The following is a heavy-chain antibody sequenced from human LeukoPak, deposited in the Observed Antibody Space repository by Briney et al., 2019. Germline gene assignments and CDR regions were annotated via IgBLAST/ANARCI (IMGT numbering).Heavy chain of an antibody. CDR3: ARDRYYYYGSGSYPYYFDY. V-gene: IGHV3-11*01. CDR1: GFTFSDYY. J-gene: IGHJ4*02. Sequence: GGSLRLSCAASGFTFSDYYMSWIRQAPGKGLEWLSYISTSGSTIYYADSVKGRFTISRDNAKNSLYLQMNSLRAEDTAVYYCARDRYYYYGSGSYPYYFDYWGQGTLVTVSS. D-gene: IGHD3-10*01. CDR2: ISTSGSTI.